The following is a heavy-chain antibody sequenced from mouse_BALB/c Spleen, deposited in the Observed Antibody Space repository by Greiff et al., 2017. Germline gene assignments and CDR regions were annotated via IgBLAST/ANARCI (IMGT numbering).Heavy chain of an antibody. J-gene: IGHJ3*01. CDR2: INPSNGGT. V-gene: IGHV1S16*01. D-gene: IGHD6-1*01. CDR1: GYTFTSYW. CDR3: TIEGRKSSFAY. Sequence: VHLQQPGAELVKPGASVKLSCKASGYTFTSYWMHWVKLRPGQGVEWIGEINPSNGGTNYTEKFTRKATLTVDKSSSTAYMQLSSLTAEDSAVYDCTIEGRKSSFAYWGQGTLVTVSA.